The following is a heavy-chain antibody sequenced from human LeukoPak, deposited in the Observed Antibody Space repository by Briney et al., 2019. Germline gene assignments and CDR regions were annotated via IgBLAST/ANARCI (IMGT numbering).Heavy chain of an antibody. CDR3: AREAESSSWYGNYYYGMDV. J-gene: IGHJ6*02. Sequence: GGSLRLSCAASGLTFSSSAMSWVRQAPGKGLEWVSVISGSSSYIYYADSVKGRFTVSRDNAKNSLYLQMNSLRAEDTAVYYCAREAESSSWYGNYYYGMDVWGQGTTVTVSS. V-gene: IGHV3-21*01. CDR2: ISGSSSYI. CDR1: GLTFSSSA. D-gene: IGHD6-13*01.